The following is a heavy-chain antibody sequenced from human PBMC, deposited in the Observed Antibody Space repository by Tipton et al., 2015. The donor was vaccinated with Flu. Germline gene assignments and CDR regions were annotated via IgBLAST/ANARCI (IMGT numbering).Heavy chain of an antibody. CDR2: ISPNGFKT. CDR1: GFSFSGYE. V-gene: IGHV3-48*03. CDR3: GRATGGINSY. J-gene: IGHJ4*02. Sequence: QLVQSGGALVQPGGSLRLSCAVSGFSFSGYEMNWVRQAPGKGLEWVSQISPNGFKTYYAGAVKGRFTISRDNDKNSLSLQMSSLRAEDTGVYYCGRATGGINSYWGQGTLVTVSS. D-gene: IGHD1-1*01.